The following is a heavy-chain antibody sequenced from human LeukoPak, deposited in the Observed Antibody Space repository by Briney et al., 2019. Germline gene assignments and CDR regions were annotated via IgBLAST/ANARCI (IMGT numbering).Heavy chain of an antibody. V-gene: IGHV5-51*01. CDR1: GYSFTSYW. D-gene: IGHD2-15*01. CDR3: ARVVAAARLSAEYFQH. CDR2: IYPGDSDT. Sequence: PGESLKISCKGSGYSFTSYWIGWVRQMPGKGLEWMGIIYPGDSDTRYSPSFQGQVTISADKSISPAYLQWSSLNASDTAMYYCARVVAAARLSAEYFQHWGQGTLVTVSS. J-gene: IGHJ1*01.